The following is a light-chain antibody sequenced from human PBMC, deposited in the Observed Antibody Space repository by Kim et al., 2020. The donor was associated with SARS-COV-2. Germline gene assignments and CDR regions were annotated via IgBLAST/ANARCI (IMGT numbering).Light chain of an antibody. Sequence: ASVGDRVTIKCRASQSISSYLNWYQQKPGKAPKLLIYAASSLQSGVPSRFSGSGSGTDFTLTISSLQPEDFATYYCQQSYSTPYTFGQGTKLEI. CDR2: AAS. CDR1: QSISSY. J-gene: IGKJ2*01. V-gene: IGKV1-39*01. CDR3: QQSYSTPYT.